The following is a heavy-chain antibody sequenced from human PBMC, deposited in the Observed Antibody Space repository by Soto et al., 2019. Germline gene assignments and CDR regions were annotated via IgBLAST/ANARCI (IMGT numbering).Heavy chain of an antibody. CDR2: IFHTGTS. J-gene: IGHJ3*01. Sequence: QVQLQESGPGLAKPSQTLSLTCTVSGSSLSSGNYYWTWIRQVPGKDLEWMGHIFHTGTSCSTPSLRSRLRMSIDTSDNQFSLTLSSVPAADTAVYYCARGLGYNANVYFLAAFDLWGQGTMVSVSA. CDR1: GSSLSSGNYY. V-gene: IGHV4-30-4*01. CDR3: ARGLGYNANVYFLAAFDL. D-gene: IGHD2-2*02.